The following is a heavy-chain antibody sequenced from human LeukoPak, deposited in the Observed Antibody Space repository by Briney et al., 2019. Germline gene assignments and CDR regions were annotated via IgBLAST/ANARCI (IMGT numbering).Heavy chain of an antibody. CDR2: ISGSGGSP. V-gene: IGHV3-23*01. J-gene: IGHJ6*02. CDR3: GKDTHYDILTAYSYYYHGVDV. D-gene: IGHD3-9*01. Sequence: GGSLRLSCAASGFTFSSYAMSWVRQAPGKGLEWVSAISGSGGSPYYAASVKGLFTISRTNSKNTLHVQMNRRTAEDPAVYSFGKDTHYDILTAYSYYYHGVDVWGQGTTVTVSS. CDR1: GFTFSSYA.